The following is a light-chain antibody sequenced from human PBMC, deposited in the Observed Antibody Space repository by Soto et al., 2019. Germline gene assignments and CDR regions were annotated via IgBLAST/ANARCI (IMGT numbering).Light chain of an antibody. V-gene: IGKV3-20*01. CDR1: QSVSNNY. CDR2: GAS. CDR3: QQYGSSYT. J-gene: IGKJ2*01. Sequence: EIVLTQSPGTLSLSPGDRATLSCRASQSVSNNYLAWYQQKPGQAPRLLIYGASSRATGIPDRFSGTGSGTDFTLTISRLAPEDFAVYYCQQYGSSYTFGQGTKLEIK.